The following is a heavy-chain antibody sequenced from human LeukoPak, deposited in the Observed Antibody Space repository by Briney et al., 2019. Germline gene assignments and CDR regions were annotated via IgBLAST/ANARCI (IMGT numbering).Heavy chain of an antibody. V-gene: IGHV3-23*01. J-gene: IGHJ4*02. CDR3: AKEVKGLLWFGELFDY. CDR1: GFTVSSNY. CDR2: ISGSGGST. D-gene: IGHD3-10*01. Sequence: GGSLRLSCAASGFTVSSNYMSWVRQAPGKGLEWVSAISGSGGSTYYADSVKGRFTISRDNSKNTLYLQMNSLRAEDTAVYYCAKEVKGLLWFGELFDYWGQGTLVTVSS.